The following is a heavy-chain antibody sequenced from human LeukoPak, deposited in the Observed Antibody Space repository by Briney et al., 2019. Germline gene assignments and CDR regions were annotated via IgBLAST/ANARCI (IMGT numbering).Heavy chain of an antibody. D-gene: IGHD5-24*01. J-gene: IGHJ4*02. CDR2: ISYDGINK. CDR3: ARGDGYIDIEIDY. V-gene: IGHV3-30*04. CDR1: GFIFSSYA. Sequence: GGSLRLSCAASGFIFSSYAMHWVRQAPGKGLEWVAVISYDGINKYYADSVKGRFTISRDSSKNTLYLQVNSLRAEDTGVYYCARGDGYIDIEIDYWGQGTLVTVSS.